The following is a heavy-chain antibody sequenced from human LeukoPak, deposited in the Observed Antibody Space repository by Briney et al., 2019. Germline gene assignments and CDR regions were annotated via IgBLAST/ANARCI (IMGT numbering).Heavy chain of an antibody. J-gene: IGHJ6*02. V-gene: IGHV3-30-3*01. CDR1: GFTFSSYA. CDR3: VRDDAPYYYYGMDV. CDR2: ISYDGSNK. Sequence: GGSLRLSCAASGFTFSSYAMHWVRQAPGKGLEWVAVISYDGSNKYYADSVKGRFTISRDNSKNTLYLQMNSLRAEDTAVYYCVRDDAPYYYYGMDVWGQGTTVTVSS.